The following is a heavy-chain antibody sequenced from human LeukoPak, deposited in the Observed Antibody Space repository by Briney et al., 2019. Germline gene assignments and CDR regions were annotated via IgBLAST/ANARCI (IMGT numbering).Heavy chain of an antibody. J-gene: IGHJ4*02. Sequence: PGGSLRRSCAASGFTVSSNYMSWVRQAPGKGLEWVSVIYSGGSTYYADSVKGRFTISRDNSKNTLYLQMNSLRAEDTAVYYCARGFCSGGSCYFDYWGQGTLVTVSS. CDR3: ARGFCSGGSCYFDY. V-gene: IGHV3-66*01. D-gene: IGHD2-15*01. CDR1: GFTVSSNY. CDR2: IYSGGST.